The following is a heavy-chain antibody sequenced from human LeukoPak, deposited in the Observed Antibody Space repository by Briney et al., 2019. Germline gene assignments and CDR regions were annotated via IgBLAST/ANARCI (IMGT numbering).Heavy chain of an antibody. Sequence: ASVKVSCKASGGTFSSYAISWVRQAPGQGLEWMGRIIPILGIANYARKFQGRVTITADKSTSTAYMELSSLRSEDTAVYYCARDKGGYSGYVDYWGQGTLVTVSS. CDR3: ARDKGGYSGYVDY. V-gene: IGHV1-69*04. D-gene: IGHD5-12*01. CDR2: IIPILGIA. J-gene: IGHJ4*02. CDR1: GGTFSSYA.